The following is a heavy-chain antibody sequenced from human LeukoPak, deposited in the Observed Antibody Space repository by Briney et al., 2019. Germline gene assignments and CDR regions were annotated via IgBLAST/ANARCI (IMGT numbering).Heavy chain of an antibody. CDR3: ARPTAVAGNPFTSYYFDY. Sequence: SQTLSPTCTVSGGSISSGGYYWGWIRQPPGKGLEWIGSIYYSGSTYYNPSLKSRVTISVDTSKNQFSLKLSSVTAADTAVYYCARPTAVAGNPFTSYYFDYWGQGTLVTVSS. V-gene: IGHV4-39*01. D-gene: IGHD6-19*01. J-gene: IGHJ4*02. CDR2: IYYSGST. CDR1: GGSISSGGYY.